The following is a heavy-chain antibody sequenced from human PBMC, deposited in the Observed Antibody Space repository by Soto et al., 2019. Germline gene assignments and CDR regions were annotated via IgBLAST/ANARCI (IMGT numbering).Heavy chain of an antibody. D-gene: IGHD2-15*01. CDR3: AKTWWSAVYFLYY. CDR1: GFAFSNSA. V-gene: IGHV3-23*01. J-gene: IGHJ4*02. Sequence: PGGSLRLSCAASGFAFSNSAMSWVRQTPGKGLEWVSDITRRGASTYYRDSLKGRFTVSRDNSKSTVSLQMNSLRADDTAVNYCAKTWWSAVYFLYYWGQGTLVTVSS. CDR2: ITRRGAST.